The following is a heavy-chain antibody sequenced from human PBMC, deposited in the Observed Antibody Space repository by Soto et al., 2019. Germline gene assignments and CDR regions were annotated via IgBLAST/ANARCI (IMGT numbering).Heavy chain of an antibody. J-gene: IGHJ5*02. CDR1: GGSISSSSFY. CDR2: IYYSGNT. CDR3: VRRRASTPNWFDP. Sequence: SETLSLTCIVSGGSISSSSFYWGWIRQPPGKGLEWIGSIYYSGNTYYNPSLESRVAISADTSTNQFSLKLSPVTAADTAVYYCVRRRASTPNWFDPWGQGTLVTVSS. V-gene: IGHV4-39*01.